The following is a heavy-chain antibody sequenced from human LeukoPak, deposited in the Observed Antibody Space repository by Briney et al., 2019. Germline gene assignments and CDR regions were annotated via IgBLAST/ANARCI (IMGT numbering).Heavy chain of an antibody. D-gene: IGHD1-26*01. CDR1: GGSISSYY. CDR2: IYNSGST. Sequence: SDTLSLTCTVSGGSISSYYWRWIRQPPGKGLEWIGYIYNSGSTKYNPSLKSRVIISVDTSKNQFSLKLRSLTAGDTAVYYCATGSGSYSEYLQHWGQGTLVTVSS. V-gene: IGHV4-59*07. J-gene: IGHJ1*01. CDR3: ATGSGSYSEYLQH.